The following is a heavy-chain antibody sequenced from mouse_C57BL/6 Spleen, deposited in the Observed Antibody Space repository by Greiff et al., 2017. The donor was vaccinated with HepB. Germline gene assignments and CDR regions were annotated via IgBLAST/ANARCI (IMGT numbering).Heavy chain of an antibody. D-gene: IGHD1-1*01. J-gene: IGHJ2*01. CDR1: GYAFSSSW. Sequence: VQLQQSGPELVKPGASVKISCKASGYAFSSSWMNWVKQRPGKGLEWIGRIYPGDGDTNYNGKFKGKATLTADKSSSTAYMQLSSLTSEDSAVYFCARGGYYGSKPYDWGQGTTLTVSS. CDR2: IYPGDGDT. V-gene: IGHV1-82*01. CDR3: ARGGYYGSKPYD.